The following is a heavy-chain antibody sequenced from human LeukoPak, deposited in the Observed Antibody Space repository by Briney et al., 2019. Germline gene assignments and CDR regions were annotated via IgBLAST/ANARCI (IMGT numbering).Heavy chain of an antibody. J-gene: IGHJ5*02. CDR2: MNPNNGNT. D-gene: IGHD3-10*01. CDR3: VRDGEGVAISVNYWFDP. CDR1: GFTFTSYD. Sequence: ASVTVSCTASGFTFTSYDINWVRQASGQGLEWMGWMNPNNGNTGYAQKFQGRVTMTRDTSISTAYMELRGLRSEDTAVYYCVRDGEGVAISVNYWFDPWGQGTLVTVSS. V-gene: IGHV1-8*01.